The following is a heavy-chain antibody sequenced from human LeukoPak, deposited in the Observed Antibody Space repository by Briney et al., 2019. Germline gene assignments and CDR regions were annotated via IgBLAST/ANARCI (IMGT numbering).Heavy chain of an antibody. Sequence: GESLRLSCAASGFTFSSHGMYWVRQAPGQGLEWVANIWYDGSNEYYADSVKGRFTISRDNSKNMLYLQMNSLRVDDTAVCYCAKDETKTGTTMDVWGKGTTVSVSS. CDR1: GFTFSSHG. CDR3: AKDETKTGTTMDV. V-gene: IGHV3-33*06. D-gene: IGHD1-7*01. J-gene: IGHJ6*04. CDR2: IWYDGSNE.